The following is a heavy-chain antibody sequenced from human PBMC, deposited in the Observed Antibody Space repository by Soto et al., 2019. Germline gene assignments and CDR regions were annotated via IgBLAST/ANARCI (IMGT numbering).Heavy chain of an antibody. D-gene: IGHD5-12*01. CDR2: ISGSGDRT. CDR3: TWSLVARDAFDE. J-gene: IGHJ3*01. Sequence: VQLLESGGDLVQPGGSLRLSCAASGFIFSSYPMSWVRHAPGRGLQWLSTISGSGDRTYYADSVKGRFTVSRDNSKNTLYLDMNTVTADDTALYYCTWSLVARDAFDEWGQGTMVIVSS. V-gene: IGHV3-23*01. CDR1: GFIFSSYP.